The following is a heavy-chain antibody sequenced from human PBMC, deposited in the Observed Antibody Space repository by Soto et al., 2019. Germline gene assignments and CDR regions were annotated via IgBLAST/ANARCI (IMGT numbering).Heavy chain of an antibody. CDR3: ARGQRIAAAGTVDY. J-gene: IGHJ4*02. CDR1: GGSFSGYY. D-gene: IGHD6-13*01. CDR2: INHSGST. Sequence: SETLSLTCAVYGGSFSGYYWSWIRQPPGKGLEWIGEINHSGSTNYNPSLKSRVTISVDTSKNQFSLKLSSVTAADTAVYYCARGQRIAAAGTVDYWGQGTLVTVSS. V-gene: IGHV4-34*01.